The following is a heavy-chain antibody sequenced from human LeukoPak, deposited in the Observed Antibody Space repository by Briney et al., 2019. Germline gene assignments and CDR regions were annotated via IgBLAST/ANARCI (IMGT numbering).Heavy chain of an antibody. CDR1: GFTLSSNY. V-gene: IGHV3-53*01. J-gene: IGHJ4*02. CDR3: ASGYSSGWPFDY. D-gene: IGHD6-19*01. CDR2: IYSGGST. Sequence: GGSLRLSCAASGFTLSSNYMSWVRQAPGKGLEWVSVIYSGGSTYYADSVKGRFTISRDNSKNTLYLQMNSLRAEDTAVYYCASGYSSGWPFDYWGQGTLVTVSS.